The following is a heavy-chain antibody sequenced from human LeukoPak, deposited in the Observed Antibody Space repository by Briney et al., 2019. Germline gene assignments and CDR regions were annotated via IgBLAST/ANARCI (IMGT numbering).Heavy chain of an antibody. CDR3: ARIEWERLGRAFDI. J-gene: IGHJ3*02. CDR2: ITNDGSST. CDR1: GLTFSSHW. V-gene: IGHV3-74*01. Sequence: GGSLRLSCAASGLTFSSHWMHWVRQAPGKGLVWVSRITNDGSSTTYADSVKGRFTISRDNSKNTLYLQMNSLRAEDMAVYYCARIEWERLGRAFDIWGQGTMVTVSS. D-gene: IGHD1-26*01.